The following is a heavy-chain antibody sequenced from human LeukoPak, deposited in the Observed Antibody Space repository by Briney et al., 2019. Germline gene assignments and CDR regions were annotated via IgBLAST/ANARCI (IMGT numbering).Heavy chain of an antibody. D-gene: IGHD3-22*01. CDR1: GGSISSYY. Sequence: PSETLSLTCTVSGGSISSYYWSWIRQPPGKGLEWIGYIYYSGSTNYNPSPKSRVTISVDTSKNQFSLKLSSVTAADTAVYYCARGNYYDSSGYNDYWGQGTLVTVSS. CDR2: IYYSGST. V-gene: IGHV4-59*01. CDR3: ARGNYYDSSGYNDY. J-gene: IGHJ4*02.